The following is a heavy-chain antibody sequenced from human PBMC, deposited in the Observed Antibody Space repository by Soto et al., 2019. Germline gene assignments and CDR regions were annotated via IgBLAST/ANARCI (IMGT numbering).Heavy chain of an antibody. CDR2: IYSGGST. CDR3: ASSVVVVVADTPQRLYGPIYGMDV. Sequence: GGSLRLSCAASGFTVSSNYMSWVRQAPGKGLEWVSVIYSGGSTYYADSVKGRFTISRDNSKNTLYLQMNSLRAEDTAVYYCASSVVVVVADTPQRLYGPIYGMDVWGQGTTVTVYS. D-gene: IGHD2-15*01. J-gene: IGHJ6*02. V-gene: IGHV3-53*01. CDR1: GFTVSSNY.